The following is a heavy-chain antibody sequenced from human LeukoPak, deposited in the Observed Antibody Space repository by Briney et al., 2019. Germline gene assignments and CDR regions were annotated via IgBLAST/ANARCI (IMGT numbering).Heavy chain of an antibody. Sequence: TGGSLRLSCSASGFTFSSYAMHWVRQAPGRGLEYVSGIPTNGGAADYADSVKGRFTIYRDTSKNTLYLHLSSLRAEDTAVYYCVRGLYYDSSGYFPYWGQGTLVTVSS. V-gene: IGHV3-64D*09. CDR2: IPTNGGAA. J-gene: IGHJ4*02. CDR1: GFTFSSYA. CDR3: VRGLYYDSSGYFPY. D-gene: IGHD3-22*01.